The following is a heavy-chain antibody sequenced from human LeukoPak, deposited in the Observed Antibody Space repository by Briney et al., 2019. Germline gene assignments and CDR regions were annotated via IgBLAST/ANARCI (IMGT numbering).Heavy chain of an antibody. J-gene: IGHJ6*03. Sequence: PSETLSLTCTVSGVSISSYYWSWIRQPPGKGLEWIGYIYYSGSTNYNPSLKSRVTISVDTSKNHFSLKLGSVTAADTAVYYCARTTEGYCRSTSYSWCYYYYMDVWGKGTTVTVSS. CDR3: ARTTEGYCRSTSYSWCYYYYMDV. CDR2: IYYSGST. D-gene: IGHD2-2*01. V-gene: IGHV4-59*01. CDR1: GVSISSYY.